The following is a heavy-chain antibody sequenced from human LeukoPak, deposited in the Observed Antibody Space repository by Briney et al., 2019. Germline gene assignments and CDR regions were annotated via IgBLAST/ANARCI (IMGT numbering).Heavy chain of an antibody. CDR3: AWGSGSLPFDAFDI. CDR2: ISAYNGNT. V-gene: IGHV1-18*01. D-gene: IGHD3-10*01. CDR1: GYTFTSYG. Sequence: EASVKVSCKASGYTFTSYGISWVRQAPGQGLEWVGWISAYNGNTNYAQKLQGRVTMTTDTSTSTAYMELRSLRSDDTAVYYCAWGSGSLPFDAFDIWGQGTMVTVSS. J-gene: IGHJ3*02.